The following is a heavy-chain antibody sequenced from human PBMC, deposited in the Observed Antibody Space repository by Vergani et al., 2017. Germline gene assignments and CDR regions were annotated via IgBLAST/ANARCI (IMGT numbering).Heavy chain of an antibody. CDR3: ARSLGIAVAGDY. D-gene: IGHD6-19*01. J-gene: IGHJ4*02. CDR2: IYYSWST. Sequence: QLQLQESGPGLVKPSETLSLTCTVSGGSISSSSYYWGWIPRPPGKGLGWIGRIYYSWSTYYNPSLKSRVAISVDTSKNQFALKLSSVTAADTAVYDCARSLGIAVAGDYWGQGTLVTVSS. CDR1: GGSISSSSYY. V-gene: IGHV4-39*01.